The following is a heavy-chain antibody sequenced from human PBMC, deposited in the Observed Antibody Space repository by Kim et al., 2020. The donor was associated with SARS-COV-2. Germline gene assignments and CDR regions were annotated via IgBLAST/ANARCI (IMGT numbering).Heavy chain of an antibody. CDR2: INHSGST. D-gene: IGHD2-2*01. Sequence: SETLSLTCAVYVGSFSDHYWSWIRQSPGKGLEWIGEINHSGSTNYIPSLKNRATISVDTSKNQFSLKLNSVTAADTAIYYFARYCSSSTCHGAFAIWGQG. CDR1: VGSFSDHY. CDR3: ARYCSSSTCHGAFAI. V-gene: IGHV4-34*01. J-gene: IGHJ3*02.